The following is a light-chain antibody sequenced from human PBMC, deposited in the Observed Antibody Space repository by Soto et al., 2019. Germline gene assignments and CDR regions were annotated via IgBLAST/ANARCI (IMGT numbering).Light chain of an antibody. CDR3: QVWDRSSDHYV. V-gene: IGLV3-21*02. J-gene: IGLJ1*01. CDR1: NIGSER. CDR2: DDR. Sequence: SYELTQPPSVSVAPGQTARITCGGNNIGSERVHWYQQKPGQAPVLVVYDDRDRPSGIPERFSGSNSGNTATLTISRVEAGDEADYYCQVWDRSSDHYVFGTGPKVTVL.